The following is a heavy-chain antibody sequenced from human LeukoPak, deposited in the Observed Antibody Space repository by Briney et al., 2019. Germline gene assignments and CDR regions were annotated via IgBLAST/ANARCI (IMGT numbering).Heavy chain of an antibody. J-gene: IGHJ4*02. CDR3: ARDWGYLLFDY. Sequence: GGSLRLSCAASGFIVSNKYMTWVRQAPGKGLEWVSLIYSGGSTYYADSVKGRFTISRDNSKNTLYLQMNSLRAEDTAVYYCARDWGYLLFDYWGQGTLVTVSS. CDR1: GFIVSNKY. CDR2: IYSGGST. D-gene: IGHD3-16*01. V-gene: IGHV3-53*01.